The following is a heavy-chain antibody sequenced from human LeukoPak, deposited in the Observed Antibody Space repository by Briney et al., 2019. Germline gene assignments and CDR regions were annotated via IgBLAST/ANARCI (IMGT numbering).Heavy chain of an antibody. Sequence: GGSLRLSCAASGFTFSSYAMHWVRQAPGKGLEWVAVISYDGSNKYYADSVKGRFTISRDNSKNTLYLQMNSLRAGDTAVYYCARALCTTCYPGLWGQGTLVTVSS. J-gene: IGHJ4*02. D-gene: IGHD2-2*01. CDR1: GFTFSSYA. V-gene: IGHV3-30*04. CDR3: ARALCTTCYPGL. CDR2: ISYDGSNK.